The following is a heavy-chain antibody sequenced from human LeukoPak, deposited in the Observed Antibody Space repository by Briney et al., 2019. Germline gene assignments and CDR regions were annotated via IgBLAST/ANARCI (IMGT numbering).Heavy chain of an antibody. D-gene: IGHD2-2*01. CDR1: GFTFSSYG. CDR2: IRYDGSNK. J-gene: IGHJ4*02. Sequence: GGSLRLSCAASGFTFSSYGMHWVRQAPGKGLEWVAFIRYDGSNKYYADSVKGRFTISRDNSKNTLYLQMNSLRAEDTAVYYCARDCSSTSCYEEGLFDYWGQGTLVTVSS. CDR3: ARDCSSTSCYEEGLFDY. V-gene: IGHV3-30*02.